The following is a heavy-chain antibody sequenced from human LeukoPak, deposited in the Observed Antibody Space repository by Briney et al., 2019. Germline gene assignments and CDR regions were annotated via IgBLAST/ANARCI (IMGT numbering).Heavy chain of an antibody. Sequence: SETLSLTCAVYGGSFSGYYWSWIRQPPGKGLEWIGEINHSGSTNYNPSLKSRVTISVDTSKNQFSLKLSSVTAADTAVYYCARGLPDYWSGYSEDYWGQGTLVTVSS. CDR2: INHSGST. V-gene: IGHV4-34*01. CDR1: GGSFSGYY. CDR3: ARGLPDYWSGYSEDY. J-gene: IGHJ4*02. D-gene: IGHD3-3*01.